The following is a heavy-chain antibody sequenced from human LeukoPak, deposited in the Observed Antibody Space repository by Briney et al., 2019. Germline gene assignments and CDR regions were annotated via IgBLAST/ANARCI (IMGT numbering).Heavy chain of an antibody. V-gene: IGHV3-23*01. CDR3: AKDGGYDLFDY. CDR1: GFTFSSYE. CDR2: ISGSGGST. D-gene: IGHD5-12*01. Sequence: GGSLRLSCAASGFTFSSYEMNWVRQAPGKGLEWVSAISGSGGSTYYADSVKGRFTISRDNSKNTLYLQMNSLRAEDTAVYYCAKDGGYDLFDYWGQGTLVTVSS. J-gene: IGHJ4*02.